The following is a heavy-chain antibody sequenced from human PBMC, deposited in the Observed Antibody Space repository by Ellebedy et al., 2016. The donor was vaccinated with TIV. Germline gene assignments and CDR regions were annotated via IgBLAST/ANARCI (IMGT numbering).Heavy chain of an antibody. J-gene: IGHJ4*02. CDR3: AVVDFC. V-gene: IGHV3-53*01. D-gene: IGHD2-15*01. Sequence: PGGSLRLSCAASGFAVNSYYITWARQAPGKGQDWVSVIFTSDITSYADSVRGRFTISRDTYKNTVSLQMNSLRVEDTAIYYCAVVDFCWGQGTLVTVSS. CDR2: IFTSDIT. CDR1: GFAVNSYY.